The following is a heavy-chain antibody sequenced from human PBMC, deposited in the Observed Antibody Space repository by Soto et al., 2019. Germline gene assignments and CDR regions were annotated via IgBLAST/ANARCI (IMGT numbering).Heavy chain of an antibody. V-gene: IGHV3-13*05. J-gene: IGHJ4*02. CDR3: ARGSYDSSGYPDY. CDR2: IGTASGQ. D-gene: IGHD3-22*01. Sequence: GGSLRLSCAASGFSLSSSDMHRVRQATGKGLEWVSAIGTASGQYYPGQVKGRFTISRENAKNCLYFQMNSLRAGDTAVYYCARGSYDSSGYPDYWGQGTLVTVSS. CDR1: GFSLSSSD.